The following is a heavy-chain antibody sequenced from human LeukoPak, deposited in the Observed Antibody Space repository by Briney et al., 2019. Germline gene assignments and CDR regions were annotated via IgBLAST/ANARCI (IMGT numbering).Heavy chain of an antibody. CDR2: INHSGST. J-gene: IGHJ6*03. Sequence: SETLSLTCAVYGGSFTGYYWSWIRQPPGQGLEWIGEINHSGSTNYNPSLKSRVTISVDTSKNQFSLKLSSVTAADTAVYYCARGPTIYYYYMDVWGKGTTVTVSS. CDR3: ARGPTIYYYYMDV. V-gene: IGHV4-34*01. CDR1: GGSFTGYY. D-gene: IGHD4/OR15-4a*01.